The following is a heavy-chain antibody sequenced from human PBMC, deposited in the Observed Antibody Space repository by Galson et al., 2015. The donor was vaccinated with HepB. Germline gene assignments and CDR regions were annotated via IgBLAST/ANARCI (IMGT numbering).Heavy chain of an antibody. CDR2: IVVGSGNT. CDR1: GFTFTSSA. CDR3: AADTYYDYVWGSYRYGY. D-gene: IGHD3-16*02. Sequence: SVKVSCKASGFTFTSSAMQWVRQARGQRLEWIGWIVVGSGNTNYAQKFQERVTITRDMSTSTAYMELSSLRSEDTAVYYCAADTYYDYVWGSYRYGYWGQGTLVTVSS. V-gene: IGHV1-58*02. J-gene: IGHJ4*02.